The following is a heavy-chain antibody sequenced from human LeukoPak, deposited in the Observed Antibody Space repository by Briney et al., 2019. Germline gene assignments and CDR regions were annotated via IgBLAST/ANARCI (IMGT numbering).Heavy chain of an antibody. J-gene: IGHJ4*02. V-gene: IGHV3-9*01. D-gene: IGHD1-26*01. Sequence: QAGGSLRLSCAASGFTFDDYAMHWVRQAPGKGLEWVSGISWNSGSVGYVDSVKGRFTISRDNAKNSLYLQMNSLRAEDTAVYYCATVGGSYSLADYWGQGTLVTVSS. CDR3: ATVGGSYSLADY. CDR2: ISWNSGSV. CDR1: GFTFDDYA.